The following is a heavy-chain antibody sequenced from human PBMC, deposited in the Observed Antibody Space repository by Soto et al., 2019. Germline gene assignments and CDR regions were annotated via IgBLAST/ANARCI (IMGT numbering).Heavy chain of an antibody. Sequence: QVQLVESGGGLVKPGGSLRLSCAASGFTFSDYYMSWIRQAPGNGLESVSYISSSSSYTNYADSVKGRFTISRDNAKNSLYLQMNSLRAEDTAVYYCARDHHRYSGYDYVDYWGQGTLVTVSS. CDR3: ARDHHRYSGYDYVDY. D-gene: IGHD5-12*01. J-gene: IGHJ4*02. V-gene: IGHV3-11*05. CDR1: GFTFSDYY. CDR2: ISSSSSYT.